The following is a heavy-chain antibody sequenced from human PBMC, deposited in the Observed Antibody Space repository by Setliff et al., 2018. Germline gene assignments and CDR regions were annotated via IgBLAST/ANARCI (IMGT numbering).Heavy chain of an antibody. D-gene: IGHD1-26*01. V-gene: IGHV4-59*01. CDR1: GASISSNY. CDR3: ASTPRRGLDIRTRVGAFDS. Sequence: LSLTCSVSGASISSNYWSWIRQSPGKGLEWIGYLYYNGTTRFGPSLKSRATISLDTSRNQSSLRLTSVTAADTAVYYCASTPRRGLDIRTRVGAFDSWGQGTVVTVSS. J-gene: IGHJ4*02. CDR2: LYYNGTT.